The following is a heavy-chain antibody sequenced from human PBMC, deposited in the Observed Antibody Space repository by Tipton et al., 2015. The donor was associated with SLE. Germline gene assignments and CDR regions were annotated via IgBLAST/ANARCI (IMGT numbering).Heavy chain of an antibody. CDR1: GFTVSSNY. CDR2: IYSGGST. J-gene: IGHJ1*01. D-gene: IGHD2-15*01. Sequence: SLRLSCAASGFTVSSNYMSWVRQAPGKGLEWVSVIYSGGSTYYADSVKGRFTISRDNAKNSLYLQMNSLRDEDTAVYYCARAVGYCSGGSCYFAEYFQHWGQGTLVTVSS. V-gene: IGHV3-66*01. CDR3: ARAVGYCSGGSCYFAEYFQH.